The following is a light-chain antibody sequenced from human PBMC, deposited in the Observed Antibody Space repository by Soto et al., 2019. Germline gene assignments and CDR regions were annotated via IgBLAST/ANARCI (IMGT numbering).Light chain of an antibody. CDR3: SSYTTSGTVA. CDR1: SSDVGIYNY. CDR2: DVR. J-gene: IGLJ2*01. V-gene: IGLV2-14*01. Sequence: QSALTQPASVSGSPGQSITISCTGTSSDVGIYNYVSWYQQHPGKAPKLMIYDVRDRPSGVSNRFSGSKSGNTASLTISGLQAEDEADYYCSSYTTSGTVAFGGGTKLTVL.